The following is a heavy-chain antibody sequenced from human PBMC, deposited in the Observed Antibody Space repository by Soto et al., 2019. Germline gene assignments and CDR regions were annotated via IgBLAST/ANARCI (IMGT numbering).Heavy chain of an antibody. V-gene: IGHV4-39*01. Sequence: SETLSLTCTVSGGSIISSTYYWVWIRQSPGKGLEWIGSIFYSGTTYYNPSLKSRVTISVDTSKNQFSLRLNSVTAADTAVYYCARHVHSSGSGWCAFDIWGQGTMVTVS. CDR3: ARHVHSSGSGWCAFDI. CDR1: GGSIISSTYY. CDR2: IFYSGTT. D-gene: IGHD6-19*01. J-gene: IGHJ3*02.